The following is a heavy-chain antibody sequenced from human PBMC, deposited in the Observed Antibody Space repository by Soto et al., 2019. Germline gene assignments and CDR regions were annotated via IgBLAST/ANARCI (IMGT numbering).Heavy chain of an antibody. D-gene: IGHD3-22*01. V-gene: IGHV3-15*07. Sequence: GGSLRLSCAASGFTFSNAWMNWVRQAPGKGLEWVGRIKSKTDGGTTDYAAPVKGRFTISRDDSKNTLYLQMNSLKTEDTAVYYRTTDPVTMIVVVPSSGWGQGTLVTVPQ. CDR3: TTDPVTMIVVVPSSG. CDR1: GFTFSNAW. J-gene: IGHJ4*02. CDR2: IKSKTDGGTT.